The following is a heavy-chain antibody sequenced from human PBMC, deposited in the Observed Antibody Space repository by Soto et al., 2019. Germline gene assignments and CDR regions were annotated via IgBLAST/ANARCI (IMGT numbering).Heavy chain of an antibody. V-gene: IGHV3-30-3*01. CDR3: ARDGVLRYFSPLYEYYFDY. Sequence: QVQLVESGGGVVQPGRSLRLSCAASGFTFSSYAMHWVSQAPGKGLEWVAVISYDGSNKYYADSVKGRFTISRDNSKNTLYLQMNSLRAEDTAVYYCARDGVLRYFSPLYEYYFDYWGQGTLVTVSS. J-gene: IGHJ4*02. D-gene: IGHD3-9*01. CDR2: ISYDGSNK. CDR1: GFTFSSYA.